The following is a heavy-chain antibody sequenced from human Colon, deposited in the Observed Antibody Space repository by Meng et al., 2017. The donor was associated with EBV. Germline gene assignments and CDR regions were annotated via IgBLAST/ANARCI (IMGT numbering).Heavy chain of an antibody. CDR3: ARGSVPLFDY. Sequence: DVQLVEYGGGLVKPGGSLRLSCATSGFTFSDSGVNWDRQAPGKGLEWVASISYSGTYTYYADSVKGRFTISRDNAKNSLYLQMNSLRAEDTAVYYCARGSVPLFDYWDQGTLVTVAS. D-gene: IGHD6-6*01. J-gene: IGHJ4*02. CDR1: GFTFSDSG. V-gene: IGHV3-21*01. CDR2: ISYSGTYT.